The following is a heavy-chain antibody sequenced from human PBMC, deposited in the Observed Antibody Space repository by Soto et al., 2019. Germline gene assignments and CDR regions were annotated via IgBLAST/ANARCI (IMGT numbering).Heavy chain of an antibody. V-gene: IGHV3-64D*06. CDR2: ISSNGGST. CDR1: GFTFSSYA. J-gene: IGHJ4*02. CDR3: VKVSSGWYLYYFDY. D-gene: IGHD6-19*01. Sequence: PGGYLRLSCSASGFTFSSYAMHWVRQAPGKGLEYVSAISSNGGSTYYADSVKGRFTISRDNSKNTLYLQMSSLRAEDTAVYYCVKVSSGWYLYYFDYWGQGTLVTVSS.